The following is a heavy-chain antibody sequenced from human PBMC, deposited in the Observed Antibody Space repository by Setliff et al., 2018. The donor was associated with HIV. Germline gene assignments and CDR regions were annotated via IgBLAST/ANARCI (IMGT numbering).Heavy chain of an antibody. V-gene: IGHV1-24*01. D-gene: IGHD3-22*01. CDR2: FDPQDGKT. J-gene: IGHJ4*02. CDR3: AIRPYYFDNNIS. CDR1: GYTLTEVS. Sequence: ASVKVSCKISGYTLTEVSMHWVRQAPGKGLEWMGYFDPQDGKTIYAQKFQGRVTMTRNTSISTAYMELSSLRSEDTAVYYCAIRPYYFDNNISWGQGTLVTVSS.